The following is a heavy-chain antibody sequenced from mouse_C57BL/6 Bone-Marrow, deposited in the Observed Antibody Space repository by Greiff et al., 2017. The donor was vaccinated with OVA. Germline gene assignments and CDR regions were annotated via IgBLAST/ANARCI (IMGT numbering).Heavy chain of an antibody. CDR2: INSDGGST. J-gene: IGHJ1*03. CDR3: ARHRRYCDV. CDR1: EYEFPSHD. Sequence: EVQVVESGGGLVQPGESLKLSCESNEYEFPSHDMSWVRKTPEKRLALVAAINSDGGSTYYPDTMKRRSILSRDNTKKTLCQHVSSLGTEDTALYYCARHRRYCDVWGTGTTVTVSS. V-gene: IGHV5-2*01.